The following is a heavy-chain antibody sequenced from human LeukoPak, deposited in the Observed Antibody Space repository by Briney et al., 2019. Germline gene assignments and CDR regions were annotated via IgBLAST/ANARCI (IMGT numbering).Heavy chain of an antibody. D-gene: IGHD2-15*01. CDR1: GYTFTGYY. J-gene: IGHJ4*02. V-gene: IGHV1-2*02. CDR2: INPNSGGT. CDR3: ARGANSGNCSGGSCYADY. Sequence: ASVKVSCKASGYTFTGYYMHWVRQAPGQGLEWMGWINPNSGGTNYAQKFQGRVTMTRDTSNSTAYMELSRLRSDDAAVYYCARGANSGNCSGGSCYADYWGQGTLVTVSS.